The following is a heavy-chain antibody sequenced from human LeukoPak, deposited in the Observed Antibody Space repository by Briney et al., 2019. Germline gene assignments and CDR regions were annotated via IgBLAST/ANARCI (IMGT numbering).Heavy chain of an antibody. CDR1: GDSISSYY. Sequence: SETLSLTCTVSGDSISSYYWSWIRQPAGKGLEWIGRIYTSGSTNYNPSLKSRVTMSVDTSKNQFSLKLSSVTAADTAVYYCAREGGTPMRGGLFDYWGQGTLVTVSS. V-gene: IGHV4-4*07. CDR2: IYTSGST. CDR3: AREGGTPMRGGLFDY. D-gene: IGHD1-1*01. J-gene: IGHJ4*02.